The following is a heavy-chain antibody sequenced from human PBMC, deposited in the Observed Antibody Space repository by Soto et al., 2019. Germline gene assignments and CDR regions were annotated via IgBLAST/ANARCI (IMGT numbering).Heavy chain of an antibody. CDR2: IYFAGST. V-gene: IGHV4-39*01. CDR3: ARLVFHCLRGSCDDYSFYGLDV. Sequence: PSETLSLTCTVSGGSISSTDHYWGWVRQPPGKWLDWLGSIYFAGSTFHNPALNSRATISVYTARNQFSLRLTTVTASDTAVYYCARLVFHCLRGSCDDYSFYGLDVWGQGTTVTVSS. D-gene: IGHD2-15*01. CDR1: GGSISSTDHY. J-gene: IGHJ6*02.